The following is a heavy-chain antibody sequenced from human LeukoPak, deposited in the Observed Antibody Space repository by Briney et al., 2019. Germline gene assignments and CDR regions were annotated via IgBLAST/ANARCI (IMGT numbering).Heavy chain of an antibody. CDR3: AAGVVVWSGYYGMDV. CDR2: INPNSGGT. J-gene: IGHJ6*02. V-gene: IGHV1-2*02. D-gene: IGHD3-3*01. Sequence: ASVKVSCKASGYTFTGYYMHWVRQAPGQGLEWMGWINPNSGGTNYAQKFQGRVTMTRDTSISTAYMELSRLRSDDTAVYYCAAGVVVWSGYYGMDVWGQGTTVTVSS. CDR1: GYTFTGYY.